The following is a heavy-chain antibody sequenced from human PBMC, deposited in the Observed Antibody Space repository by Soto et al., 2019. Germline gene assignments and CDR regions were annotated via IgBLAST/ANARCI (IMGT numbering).Heavy chain of an antibody. V-gene: IGHV1-69*13. CDR3: ARHDCISSSCYYYYYYVMDV. J-gene: IGHJ6*02. CDR1: GDTFSSYA. Sequence: SLKVSCKASGDTFSSYAISWVRQAPGQGLEWMGGIIPFFDTANYAQQFQGRVTITADESTSTAYMELSSLRSEDTAVYYCARHDCISSSCYYYYYYVMDVWG. CDR2: IIPFFDTA. D-gene: IGHD2-2*01.